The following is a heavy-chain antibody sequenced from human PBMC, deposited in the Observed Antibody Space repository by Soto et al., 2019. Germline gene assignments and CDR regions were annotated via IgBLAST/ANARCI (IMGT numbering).Heavy chain of an antibody. CDR1: GYTFTSYG. J-gene: IGHJ3*02. CDR2: ISAYNGNT. CDR3: ARAVVVVAATSYAFDI. V-gene: IGHV1-18*01. D-gene: IGHD2-15*01. Sequence: ASVKVSCKASGYTFTSYGISWVRQAPGQGLEWMGWISAYNGNTNYAQKFQGRVTMTTDTSTSTVYMELSSLRSEDTAVYYCARAVVVVAATSYAFDIWGQGTMVTVSS.